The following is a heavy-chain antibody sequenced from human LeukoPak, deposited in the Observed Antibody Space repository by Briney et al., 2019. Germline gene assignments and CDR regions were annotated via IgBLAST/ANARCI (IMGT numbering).Heavy chain of an antibody. D-gene: IGHD1-14*01. CDR1: GYTLHDYY. J-gene: IGHJ5*02. V-gene: IGHV1-2*02. CDR3: ARATAENYH. CDR2: INPKTGGT. Sequence: ASVNVPCKESGYTLHDYYLHWLRQAPGQGREWMAWINPKTGGTSYAQKCQSRVTMTRDTSISTVNMDLSRLTSDDTAVYYCARATAENYHWGQGTLVTVSS.